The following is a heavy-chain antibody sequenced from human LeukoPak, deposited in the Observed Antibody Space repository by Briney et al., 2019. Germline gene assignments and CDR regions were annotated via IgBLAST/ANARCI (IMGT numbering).Heavy chain of an antibody. D-gene: IGHD3-16*02. Sequence: PSETLSLTCTVSGGSISSGGYYWSWIRQHPGKGLEWIGYIYYSGSTYYNPSLKSRVTISVDTSKNQFSLKLSSVTAADTAVYYCARVNRGRFTFGGVIGKFDYWGQGTLVTVSS. V-gene: IGHV4-31*03. CDR2: IYYSGST. J-gene: IGHJ4*02. CDR1: GGSISSGGYY. CDR3: ARVNRGRFTFGGVIGKFDY.